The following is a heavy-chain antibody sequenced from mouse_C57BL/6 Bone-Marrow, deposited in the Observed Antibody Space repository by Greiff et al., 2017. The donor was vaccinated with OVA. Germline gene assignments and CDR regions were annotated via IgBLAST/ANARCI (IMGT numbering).Heavy chain of an antibody. CDR1: GYTFTSYW. Sequence: VQLQQPGAELVKPGASVKMSCKASGYTFTSYWITWVKQRPGQGLEWIGDIYPGSGSTNYNEKFKSKATLTVDTSSSTAYMQLSSLTSEDSAVYYCARLGITTVVADWYFDVWGTGTTVTVSS. CDR2: IYPGSGST. V-gene: IGHV1-55*01. CDR3: ARLGITTVVADWYFDV. D-gene: IGHD1-1*01. J-gene: IGHJ1*03.